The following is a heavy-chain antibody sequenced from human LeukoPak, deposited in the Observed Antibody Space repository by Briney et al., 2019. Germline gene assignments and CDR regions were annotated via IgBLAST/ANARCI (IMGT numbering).Heavy chain of an antibody. CDR3: AKASGSADDYYGSGSYPPTFDY. Sequence: GGSLRLSCAASGFAFDDYAMHWVRQAPGKGLEWVSGISWNSGSIGYADSVKGRFTISRDNAKNSLYLQMNSLRAEDTALYYCAKASGSADDYYGSGSYPPTFDYWGQGTLVTVSS. CDR1: GFAFDDYA. CDR2: ISWNSGSI. D-gene: IGHD3-10*01. J-gene: IGHJ4*02. V-gene: IGHV3-9*01.